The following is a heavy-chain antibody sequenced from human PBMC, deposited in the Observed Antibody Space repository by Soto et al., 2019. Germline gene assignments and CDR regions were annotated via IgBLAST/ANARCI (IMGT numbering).Heavy chain of an antibody. V-gene: IGHV1-58*01. Sequence: ASVKVSCKASGFTFTSSAVQWVRQARGQRLEWIGWIVVGSGNTNYAQKFQERVTITRDMSTSTAYMELSSLRPEDTAVYYCAAVPIVGAITGFDYWGQGTLVTVSS. CDR1: GFTFTSSA. D-gene: IGHD1-26*01. CDR2: IVVGSGNT. J-gene: IGHJ4*02. CDR3: AAVPIVGAITGFDY.